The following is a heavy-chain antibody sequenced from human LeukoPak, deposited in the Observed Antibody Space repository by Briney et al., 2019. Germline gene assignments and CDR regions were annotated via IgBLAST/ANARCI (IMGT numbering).Heavy chain of an antibody. CDR3: VRDISREFDY. D-gene: IGHD1-14*01. CDR2: INPSGGST. V-gene: IGHV1-46*01. CDR1: GYTFTSYY. Sequence: GASVKVSCKASGYTFTSYYMHWVRQAPGQGLEWMGIINPSGGSTNYAQKFQGRVTMTKDTSTSTVHMELSSLRSEDTAVYYCVRDISREFDYWGQGTLVAVSS. J-gene: IGHJ4*02.